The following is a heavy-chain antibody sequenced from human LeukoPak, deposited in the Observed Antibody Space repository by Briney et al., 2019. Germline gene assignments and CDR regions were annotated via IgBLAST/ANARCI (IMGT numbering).Heavy chain of an antibody. CDR1: GYTFTSYD. CDR2: MNPNSGNT. D-gene: IGHD1-7*01. J-gene: IGHJ4*02. V-gene: IGHV1-8*01. Sequence: ASVEVSCKASGYTFTSYDINWVRQATGQGLEWMGWMNPNSGNTGYVQKFQGRVTMTRNTSISTAYMELSGLRSEDTAVYYCARNWNYESYDYWGQGTLVTVSS. CDR3: ARNWNYESYDY.